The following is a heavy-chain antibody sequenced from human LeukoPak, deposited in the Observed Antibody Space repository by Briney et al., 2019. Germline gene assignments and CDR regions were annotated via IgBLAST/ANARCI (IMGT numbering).Heavy chain of an antibody. CDR3: AGPEPSTVTTGY. D-gene: IGHD4-17*01. Sequence: GGSLRLSCAASGFTFSSYGIPWVRQAPGKGLEWVAVIWYDGSNKYYADSVKGRFTISRDNSKNTLYLQMNSLRAEDTAVYYCAGPEPSTVTTGYWGQGTLVTVSS. CDR1: GFTFSSYG. J-gene: IGHJ4*02. V-gene: IGHV3-33*01. CDR2: IWYDGSNK.